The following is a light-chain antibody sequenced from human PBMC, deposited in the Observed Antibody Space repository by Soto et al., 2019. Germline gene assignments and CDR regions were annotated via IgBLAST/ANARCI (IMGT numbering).Light chain of an antibody. CDR1: QSIGSY. V-gene: IGKV3-11*01. CDR3: QQSSNWTPFS. CDR2: DAS. J-gene: IGKJ3*01. Sequence: EIVLTQSPATLSSSLGERATLSCRASQSIGSYLAWYQHKLGQPPRLLIYDASNRATGIPVRFSGSGSGTEFTLTISSLEPEDFAVYYCQQSSNWTPFSFGPWTKVDIK.